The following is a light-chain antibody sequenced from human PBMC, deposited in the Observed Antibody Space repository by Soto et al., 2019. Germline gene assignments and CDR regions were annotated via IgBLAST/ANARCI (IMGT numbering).Light chain of an antibody. CDR3: QTWGTGPPA. CDR1: SGHSNYA. Sequence: QSVLTQSPSASASLGASVRLTCTLSSGHSNYAIAWHQQQPDKGPRYLMKLNSDGSHTKGEGIPDRFSGSSSGAERYLTTSTLQSEDEAEYYCQTWGTGPPAFGGGTQLTVL. CDR2: LNSDGSH. V-gene: IGLV4-69*01. J-gene: IGLJ7*01.